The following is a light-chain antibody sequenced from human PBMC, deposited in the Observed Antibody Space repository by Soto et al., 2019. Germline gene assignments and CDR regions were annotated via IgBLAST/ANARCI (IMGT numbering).Light chain of an antibody. J-gene: IGKJ2*01. CDR1: QSISNY. CDR2: GAS. V-gene: IGKV3-20*01. CDR3: HHYGTSPPYT. Sequence: DIVLTQSPGTLSLSPGERATLSCRTSQSISNYLAWYQQKRGQAPRLLIYGASNRATGIPHRFSGSGSGTDFTLTISRLEPADFSVYYCHHYGTSPPYTFGQGTRLEIK.